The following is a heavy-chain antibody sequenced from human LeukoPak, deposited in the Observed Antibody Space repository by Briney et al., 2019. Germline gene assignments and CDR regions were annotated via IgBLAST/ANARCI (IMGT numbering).Heavy chain of an antibody. V-gene: IGHV3-23*01. Sequence: GGSLRLSCAASGFTFSNYAMSWVRQAPGKGLEWVSAVSGRDTSTYYTDSVKGRVTISRDNSKNTLYLQMNSLSAEDTAIYYCAKWGDYDVLTGYYDSDYWGQGTLVTVSS. J-gene: IGHJ4*02. CDR2: VSGRDTST. CDR3: AKWGDYDVLTGYYDSDY. D-gene: IGHD3-9*01. CDR1: GFTFSNYA.